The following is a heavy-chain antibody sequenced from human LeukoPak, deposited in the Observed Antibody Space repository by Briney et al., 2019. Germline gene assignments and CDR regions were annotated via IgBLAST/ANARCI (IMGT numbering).Heavy chain of an antibody. J-gene: IGHJ4*02. Sequence: PSETLSLTCTVSGGSISSSNYYWGWIRQPPGKGLEWIGSIYYSGSTYYNPSLKSRVIISVDTSKKQFSLKLSSVTAADTAVYYCARGVLGDYWGQGTLVTVSS. D-gene: IGHD3-16*01. CDR3: ARGVLGDY. V-gene: IGHV4-39*01. CDR2: IYYSGST. CDR1: GGSISSSNYY.